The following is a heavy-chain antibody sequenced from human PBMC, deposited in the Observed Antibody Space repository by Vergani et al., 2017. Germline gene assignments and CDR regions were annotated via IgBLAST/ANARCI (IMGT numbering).Heavy chain of an antibody. J-gene: IGHJ6*03. CDR3: ARDGSSNCNQIYYYYYYMDV. Sequence: QVQLVESGGGVVQPGRSLRLSCAASGFTFSSYGMHWVRQAPGKGLEWVAVIWYDGSNKYYADSVKGRFTISRDNSKNTLYLQMNSLRAEDTAVYYCARDGSSNCNQIYYYYYYMDVWGKGTTVTVSS. D-gene: IGHD1-20*01. V-gene: IGHV3-33*01. CDR1: GFTFSSYG. CDR2: IWYDGSNK.